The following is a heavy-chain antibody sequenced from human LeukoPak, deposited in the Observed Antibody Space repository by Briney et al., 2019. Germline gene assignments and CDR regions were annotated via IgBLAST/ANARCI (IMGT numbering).Heavy chain of an antibody. D-gene: IGHD2-2*01. Sequence: ASVTVSCKASGYTFTSYGISWVRQAPGQGLEWMGWISAYNGNTNYAQKLQGRVTMTTDTSTSTAYMELRSLRSDDTAVYYCARDPPIVVVPAATPAEYFQHWGQGTLVTVSS. CDR2: ISAYNGNT. CDR3: ARDPPIVVVPAATPAEYFQH. V-gene: IGHV1-18*01. J-gene: IGHJ1*01. CDR1: GYTFTSYG.